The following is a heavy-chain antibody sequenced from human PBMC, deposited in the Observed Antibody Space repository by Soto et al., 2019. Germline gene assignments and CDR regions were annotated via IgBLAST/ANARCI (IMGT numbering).Heavy chain of an antibody. CDR3: ARGPPRSERVLMVYANGYWFDP. J-gene: IGHJ5*02. V-gene: IGHV1-8*01. CDR2: MNTNSGNT. D-gene: IGHD2-8*01. CDR1: GYTFTSDD. Sequence: QVQLVQSGAEVKKPGASVKVSCKASGYTFTSDDINWVRQATGQGLEWMGWMNTNSGNTGYAQKFQGRVTITRNTSISTAYMELSSLRSEDTAVYYCARGPPRSERVLMVYANGYWFDPWGQGTLVTVSS.